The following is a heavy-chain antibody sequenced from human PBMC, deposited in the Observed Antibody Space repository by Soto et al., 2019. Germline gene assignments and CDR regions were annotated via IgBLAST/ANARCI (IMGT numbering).Heavy chain of an antibody. CDR3: STDIWIYGLDI. V-gene: IGHV3-15*01. D-gene: IGHD3-3*01. CDR1: RFSFTNAW. CDR2: IKSKTDGGTA. J-gene: IGHJ6*02. Sequence: EVQLVESGGGFVQPGGSLRLSCVASRFSFTNAWMSWVRQAPGKGPEWVGRIKSKTDGGTADYAAPVKGRFTISRDDSQNTPYLHMDSLKTEDTALYHCSTDIWIYGLDIWGQGTTVTVPS.